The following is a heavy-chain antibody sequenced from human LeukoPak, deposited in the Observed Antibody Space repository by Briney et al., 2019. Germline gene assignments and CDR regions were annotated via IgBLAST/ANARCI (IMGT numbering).Heavy chain of an antibody. D-gene: IGHD3-3*01. CDR1: GGTFSSYT. CDR3: AREAAFEWLLMWFDP. CDR2: IIPILGIA. V-gene: IGHV1-69*04. J-gene: IGHJ5*02. Sequence: EASVKVSCKASGGTFSSYTISWVRQARGQGLEWMGRIIPILGIANYAQKFQGRVTITADKSTSTAYMELSSLRSEDTAVYYCAREAAFEWLLMWFDPWGQGTLVTVSS.